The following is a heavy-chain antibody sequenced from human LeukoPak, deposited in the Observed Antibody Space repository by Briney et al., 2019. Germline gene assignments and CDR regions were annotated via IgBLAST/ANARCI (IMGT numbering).Heavy chain of an antibody. CDR2: IYSGGRT. Sequence: GGSLRLSCAASGFTVSSNYMSWVRQAPGKGLEWVSVIYSGGRTYYADSVRGRFTISRDNSKNTLYLQMNSLRAEDTAVYYCAKTPRPAAIYFDYWGQGTLVTVSS. V-gene: IGHV3-66*01. J-gene: IGHJ4*02. CDR1: GFTVSSNY. D-gene: IGHD2-2*02. CDR3: AKTPRPAAIYFDY.